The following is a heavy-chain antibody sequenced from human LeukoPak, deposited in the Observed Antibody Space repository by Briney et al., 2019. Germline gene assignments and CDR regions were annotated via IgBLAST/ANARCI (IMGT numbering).Heavy chain of an antibody. CDR1: GFTFSSYS. CDR2: ISYSSRTI. Sequence: PGGSLRLSCAASGFTFSSYSMNWVRQARGKGLEGVSYISYSSRTIYNADSVKGRFTISRDNAKNSLYLQMNSLRDEDTAVYYCVRDFGLLWFGELPERGDAFDIWGQGTMVTVSS. CDR3: VRDFGLLWFGELPERGDAFDI. V-gene: IGHV3-48*02. D-gene: IGHD3-10*01. J-gene: IGHJ3*02.